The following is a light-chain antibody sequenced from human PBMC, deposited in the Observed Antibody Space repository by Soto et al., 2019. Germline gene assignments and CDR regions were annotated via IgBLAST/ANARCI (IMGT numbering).Light chain of an antibody. CDR2: EVS. V-gene: IGLV2-8*01. J-gene: IGLJ3*02. CDR3: NSYAGSNNWV. Sequence: QSALTQPASVSGSPGQSITISCTGTSSDVGSYNYVSWFQQHPGKAPKLMIYEVSKRPSGVPDRFSGSMSGNTASLTVSGLQAEDEADYYCNSYAGSNNWVFGGGTKLTVL. CDR1: SSDVGSYNY.